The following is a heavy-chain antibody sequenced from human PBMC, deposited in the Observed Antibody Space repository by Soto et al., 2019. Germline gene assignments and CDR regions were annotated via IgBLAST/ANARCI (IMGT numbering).Heavy chain of an antibody. J-gene: IGHJ3*02. CDR3: ARRVVALHDAFDI. V-gene: IGHV5-51*01. CDR1: GYSFISYW. D-gene: IGHD2-15*01. Sequence: PGESLKISCKGSGYSFISYWIGWVRQMPGKGLEWMGIVFPSDSDIRYSPSFQGQVTISADKSITTAYLQWTSLKASDTAVYYCARRVVALHDAFDIWGQGTMVTVSS. CDR2: VFPSDSDI.